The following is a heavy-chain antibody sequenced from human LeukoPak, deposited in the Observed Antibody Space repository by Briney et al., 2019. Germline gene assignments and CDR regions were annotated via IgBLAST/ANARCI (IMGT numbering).Heavy chain of an antibody. CDR2: IRQDGDEK. CDR1: GFSLSRYW. Sequence: GGSLRLSCTASGFSLSRYWMSWVRQAPGKGLEWVANIRQDGDEKHYVDSVKGRLTISRDNAKNSVYLQMTSLRAEDTAVYFCARGGDTSPGLDYWGQGALVTVSS. V-gene: IGHV3-7*01. CDR3: ARGGDTSPGLDY. J-gene: IGHJ4*02.